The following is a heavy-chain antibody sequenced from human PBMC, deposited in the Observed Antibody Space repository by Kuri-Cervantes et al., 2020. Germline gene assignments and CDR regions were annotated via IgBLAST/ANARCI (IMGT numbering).Heavy chain of an antibody. CDR1: GGSVSSGSYY. D-gene: IGHD3-10*01. V-gene: IGHV4-61*01. CDR2: IYYSGST. CDR3: ARDPGYYYGSGSLLWGRDYYGMDV. Sequence: GSLRLSCTVSGGSVSSGSYYWSWIRQPPGKGLEWIGYIYYSGSTNYNPSLKSRVTISVDKSENQFSLKLSSVTAADTAVYYCARDPGYYYGSGSLLWGRDYYGMDVWGQGTMVTGSS. J-gene: IGHJ6*02.